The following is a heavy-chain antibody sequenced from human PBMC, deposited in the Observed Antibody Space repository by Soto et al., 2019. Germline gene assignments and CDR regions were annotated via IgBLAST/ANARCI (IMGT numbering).Heavy chain of an antibody. CDR1: GYTFTSYA. CDR2: INAGNGNT. J-gene: IGHJ5*02. D-gene: IGHD1-1*01. Sequence: QVQLVQSGAEVKKPGASVKVSCKASGYTFTSYAMHWVRQAPGQRLEWMGWINAGNGNTKYSQKFQGRVTITRDTSASTAYMELSSLRSEDTAVYYCARGDRDGYNLHTDGDWFDPWGQGTLVTVSS. V-gene: IGHV1-3*01. CDR3: ARGDRDGYNLHTDGDWFDP.